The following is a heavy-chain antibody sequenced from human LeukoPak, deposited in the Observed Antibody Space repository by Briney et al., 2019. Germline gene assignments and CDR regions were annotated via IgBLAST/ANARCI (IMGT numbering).Heavy chain of an antibody. J-gene: IGHJ4*02. CDR1: GYSFTSYW. D-gene: IGHD3-22*01. Sequence: GESLKISCKGSGYSFTSYWIGWVRQMPGKGLEWMGIIYPGDSDTRYSPSFQGQVTISADKPISTAYLQWSSLKASDTAMYYCERHVIGTTPLSKGYYYDSSGFADYWGQGTLVTVSS. CDR2: IYPGDSDT. V-gene: IGHV5-51*01. CDR3: ERHVIGTTPLSKGYYYDSSGFADY.